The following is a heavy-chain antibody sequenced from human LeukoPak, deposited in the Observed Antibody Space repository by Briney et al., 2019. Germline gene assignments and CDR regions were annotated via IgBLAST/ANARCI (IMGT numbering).Heavy chain of an antibody. CDR3: ARSEYACSSTSCPLDH. CDR2: VYYSGST. J-gene: IGHJ1*01. CDR1: GGSISSYY. Sequence: PSETLSLTCTVSGGSISSYYWSWIRLSPGKGLEFIGYVYYSGSTNYNPSLKSRVTISLDTSKNQFSLKLNSVTAADTAVYYCARSEYACSSTSCPLDHWGQGTLVTVSS. V-gene: IGHV4-59*01. D-gene: IGHD2-2*01.